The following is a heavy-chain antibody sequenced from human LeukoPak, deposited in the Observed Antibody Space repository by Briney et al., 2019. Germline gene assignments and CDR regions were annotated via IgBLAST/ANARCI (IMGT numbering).Heavy chain of an antibody. V-gene: IGHV4-4*02. D-gene: IGHD6-19*01. J-gene: IGHJ4*02. Sequence: SGTLSLTCVVSGGFISGSDWWSWVRQPPGKGLEWIGEIYHSGSTNYNPSLKSRVTISVDKSKNQFSLKLSSVTAADTAVYYCVRAAAVSGHFDYWGQGTLVTVSS. CDR2: IYHSGST. CDR1: GGFISGSDW. CDR3: VRAAAVSGHFDY.